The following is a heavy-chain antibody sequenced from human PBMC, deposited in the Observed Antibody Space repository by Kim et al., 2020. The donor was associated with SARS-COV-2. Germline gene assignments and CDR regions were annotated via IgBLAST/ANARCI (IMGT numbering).Heavy chain of an antibody. CDR1: GFTFDDYG. CDR2: INWNGGST. Sequence: GGSLRLSCAASGFTFDDYGMSWVRQAPGKGLEWVSGINWNGGSTGYADSVKGRFTISRDNAKNSLYLQMNSLRAEDTALYYCARDLEQDSGSYSGSDYWGQGTLVTVSS. V-gene: IGHV3-20*04. J-gene: IGHJ4*02. CDR3: ARDLEQDSGSYSGSDY. D-gene: IGHD1-26*01.